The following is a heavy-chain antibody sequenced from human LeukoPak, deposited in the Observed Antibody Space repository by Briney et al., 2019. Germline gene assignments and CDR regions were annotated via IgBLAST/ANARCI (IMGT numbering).Heavy chain of an antibody. V-gene: IGHV3-23*01. CDR2: LSRGGSTT. Sequence: PGGSLRLSCAGTGFAFNMFAIDWVRQAPGKGLGWVSGLSRGGSTTNYADSVKGRFTISRDKSQNSVFLQLNSLRPEDTAVYYCARQQRIRHCSEGVCTEGYYFDYWGQGTLVTVSS. J-gene: IGHJ4*02. CDR1: GFAFNMFA. CDR3: ARQQRIRHCSEGVCTEGYYFDY. D-gene: IGHD2-15*01.